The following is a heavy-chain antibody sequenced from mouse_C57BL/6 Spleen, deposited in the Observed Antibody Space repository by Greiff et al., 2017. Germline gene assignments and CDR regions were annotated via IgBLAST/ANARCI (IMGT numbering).Heavy chain of an antibody. CDR2: IWTGGGT. CDR3: ARTSSGYLYAMDY. D-gene: IGHD3-2*02. J-gene: IGHJ4*01. Sequence: VQGVESGPGLVAPSQSLSITCTVSGFSLTSYAISWVRQPPGKGLEWLGVIWTGGGTNYNSALKSRLSISKDNSKSQVFLKMNSLQTDDTARYYCARTSSGYLYAMDYWGQGTSVTVAS. V-gene: IGHV2-9-1*01. CDR1: GFSLTSYA.